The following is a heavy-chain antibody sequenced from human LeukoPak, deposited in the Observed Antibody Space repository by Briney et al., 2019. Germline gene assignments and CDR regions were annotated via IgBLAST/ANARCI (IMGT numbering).Heavy chain of an antibody. V-gene: IGHV3-30*04. D-gene: IGHD3-10*01. J-gene: IGHJ4*02. CDR1: GFTFSSYA. CDR2: ISYDGSNK. Sequence: GGSLRLSCVASGFTFSSYAMHWVRQAPGKGLEWVAVISYDGSNKYYADSVKGRFTISRDNSKNTLYLQMNSLRAEDTAVYYCARGRTRGSGRYYFDYWGQGTLVTVSS. CDR3: ARGRTRGSGRYYFDY.